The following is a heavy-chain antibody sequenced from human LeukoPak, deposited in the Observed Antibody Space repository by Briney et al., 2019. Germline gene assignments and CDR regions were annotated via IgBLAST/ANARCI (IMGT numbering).Heavy chain of an antibody. V-gene: IGHV1-69*05. D-gene: IGHD3-9*01. CDR3: ARDPIDDILPGYFPSEGFDY. CDR1: GGTFSSYA. CDR2: IIPIFGTA. J-gene: IGHJ4*02. Sequence: ASVKVSCKASGGTFSSYAISWVRQAPGQGLEWMGTIIPIFGTANYAQKFQGRVTITTDESTSTAYMELSSLRSEDTAVYYCARDPIDDILPGYFPSEGFDYWGQRTLVTVSS.